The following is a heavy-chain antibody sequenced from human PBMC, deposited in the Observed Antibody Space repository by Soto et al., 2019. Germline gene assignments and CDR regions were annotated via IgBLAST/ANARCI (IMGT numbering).Heavy chain of an antibody. CDR3: HSGSYFLDAFDI. CDR1: GFTFSSYA. CDR2: ISGSGGST. Sequence: PGGSLRLSCAASGFTFSSYAMSWVRQAPGKGLEWVSAISGSGGSTYYADSAKGRFTISRDNSKNTLYLQMNSLRAEDTAVYYCHSGSYFLDAFDIWGQGTMVTVS. V-gene: IGHV3-23*01. J-gene: IGHJ3*02. D-gene: IGHD1-26*01.